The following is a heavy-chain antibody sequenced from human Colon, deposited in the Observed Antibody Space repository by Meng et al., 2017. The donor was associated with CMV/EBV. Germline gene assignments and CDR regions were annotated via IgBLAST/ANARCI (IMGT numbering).Heavy chain of an antibody. V-gene: IGHV3-9*01. CDR2: ITWNGGNR. CDR3: VKDKGADYYLYGMDV. D-gene: IGHD2/OR15-2a*01. CDR1: SFNIDDYT. Sequence: SLKISCEGSSFNIDDYTMHWVRQRPGKGLEWVSGITWNGGNRAYAESVEGRFTVSRDNTKNSVFLQMNSLRVDDAALYYCVKDKGADYYLYGMDVWGQGTTVTVSS. J-gene: IGHJ6*02.